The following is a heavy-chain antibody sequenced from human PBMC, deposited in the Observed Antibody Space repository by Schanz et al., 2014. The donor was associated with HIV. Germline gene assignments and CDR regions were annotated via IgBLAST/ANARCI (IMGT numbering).Heavy chain of an antibody. CDR3: AIRTPMVTFGAFDI. Sequence: EVQLVESGGGLVKPGRSLRLSCAASGFNFNNYAMTWVRQAPGKGLEWVSSISESGGRTYYADSVNGRFTISRDTSKKTLYLQMNSLRADDTAVYFCAIRTPMVTFGAFDIWGRGTWVTVSS. J-gene: IGHJ3*02. CDR2: ISESGGRT. V-gene: IGHV3-23*04. D-gene: IGHD5-18*01. CDR1: GFNFNNYA.